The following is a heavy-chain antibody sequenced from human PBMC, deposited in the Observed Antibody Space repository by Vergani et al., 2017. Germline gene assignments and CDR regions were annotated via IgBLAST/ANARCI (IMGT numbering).Heavy chain of an antibody. D-gene: IGHD5-18*01. V-gene: IGHV3-30*01. CDR2: ISYDGSNK. CDR1: GFTFSSYA. Sequence: QVQLVESGGGVVQPGRSLRLSCAASGFTFSSYAMHWVRQAPGKGLEWVAVISYDGSNKYYADSVKGRFTISRDNSKNTLYLQMNSLRAEDTAVYYCASPTSSYDYYYYYGMDVWGQGTTVTVSS. J-gene: IGHJ6*02. CDR3: ASPTSSYDYYYYYGMDV.